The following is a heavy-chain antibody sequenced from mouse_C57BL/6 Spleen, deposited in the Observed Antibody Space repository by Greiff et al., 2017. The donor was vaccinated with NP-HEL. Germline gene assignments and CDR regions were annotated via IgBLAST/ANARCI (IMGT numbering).Heavy chain of an antibody. Sequence: VQLQQSGAELVMPGASVKLSCKASGYTFTSYWMHWVKQRPGQGLEWIGEIDPSDSYTNYNQKFKGKSTLTVDKSSSTAYMQLSSLTSEDSAVYYCARSFDYGSGESMDYWGQGTSVTVSS. CDR3: ARSFDYGSGESMDY. D-gene: IGHD1-1*01. CDR1: GYTFTSYW. J-gene: IGHJ4*01. V-gene: IGHV1-69*01. CDR2: IDPSDSYT.